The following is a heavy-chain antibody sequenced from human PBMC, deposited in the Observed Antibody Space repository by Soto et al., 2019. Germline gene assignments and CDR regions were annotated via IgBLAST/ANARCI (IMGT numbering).Heavy chain of an antibody. CDR2: ISGSGGTT. CDR1: GFTFTSYA. V-gene: IGHV3-23*01. CDR3: AKVGIGDFGS. Sequence: EVQLLESGGGLVQPGGSLRLSCVVSGFTFTSYALSWVRQAPGKGLEWVSGISGSGGTTYYADSVKGRFTVSRDNSKNTRYLQLNSLRAEDTAVYYCAKVGIGDFGSWGQGTLVTVFS. D-gene: IGHD2-2*03. J-gene: IGHJ4*02.